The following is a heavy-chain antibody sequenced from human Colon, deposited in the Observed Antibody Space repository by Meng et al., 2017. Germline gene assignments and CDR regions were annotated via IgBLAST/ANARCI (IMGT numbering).Heavy chain of an antibody. CDR1: GGLITSSDW. Sequence: QLQASGPGPVKPSGTLSLTCPVYGGLITSSDWWSWVRQTPGKGLEWIGETYQNGRPNYNPSLKSRVNISVDKSKNQFSLNMTSVTAADTAVYYCAREVVVAGTRNWLDPWGQGILVTVSS. CDR3: AREVVVAGTRNWLDP. D-gene: IGHD6-19*01. V-gene: IGHV4-4*02. CDR2: TYQNGRP. J-gene: IGHJ5*02.